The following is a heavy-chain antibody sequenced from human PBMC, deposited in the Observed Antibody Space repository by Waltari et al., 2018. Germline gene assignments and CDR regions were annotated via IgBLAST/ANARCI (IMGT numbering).Heavy chain of an antibody. CDR1: GGSFSGYY. D-gene: IGHD1-26*01. CDR2: INHSGST. V-gene: IGHV4-34*01. J-gene: IGHJ3*02. Sequence: QVQLQQWGAGLLKPSETLSLTCAVYGGSFSGYYWSWIRPPPGKGLEWIGEINHSGSTNYNPSLKSRVTISVDTSKNQFSLKLSSVTAADTAVYYCAHSSQIEMATNLLDAFDIWGQGTMVTVSS. CDR3: AHSSQIEMATNLLDAFDI.